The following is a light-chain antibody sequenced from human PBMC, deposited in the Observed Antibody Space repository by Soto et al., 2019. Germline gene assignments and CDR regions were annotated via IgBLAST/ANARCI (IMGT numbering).Light chain of an antibody. Sequence: IQMTQCPSSLSASVGDRVTITCQATQDIRKYLNLYQQKPGKAPKLLIYDASNLETGVPSRFSGSGSGTDFTFTISSLQPEDIATYYRQQYHNHPLTFGGGTKVDIK. V-gene: IGKV1-33*01. CDR3: QQYHNHPLT. CDR2: DAS. J-gene: IGKJ4*01. CDR1: QDIRKY.